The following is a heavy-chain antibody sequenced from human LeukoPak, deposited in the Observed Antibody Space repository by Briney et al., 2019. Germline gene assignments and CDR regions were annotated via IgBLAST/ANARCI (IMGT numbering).Heavy chain of an antibody. J-gene: IGHJ5*02. D-gene: IGHD1-26*01. CDR3: AKNGQSGFSFDP. CDR1: GGSLSSGGYY. V-gene: IGHV4-31*03. Sequence: PSQTLSLTCTVSGGSLSSGGYYWSWIRQPPGKGLEWIGEGGNSGGTKFNPSLKSRVTISADTSKNQFSLKLSSVTAADTAVYYCAKNGQSGFSFDPWGQGTLVTVSS. CDR2: GGNSGGT.